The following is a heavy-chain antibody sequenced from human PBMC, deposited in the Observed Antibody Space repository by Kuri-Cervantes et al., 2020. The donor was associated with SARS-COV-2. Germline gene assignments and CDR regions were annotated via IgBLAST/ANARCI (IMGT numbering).Heavy chain of an antibody. Sequence: SVKVSCKASGGTFSSYAISWVRQAPGQGLEWMGGIIPIFGTANYAQKLQGRVTMTTDTSTSTAYMELRSLRSDDTAVYYCARDLELQLEPTLDYWGQGTLVTVSS. CDR3: ARDLELQLEPTLDY. J-gene: IGHJ4*02. D-gene: IGHD1-1*01. V-gene: IGHV1-69*05. CDR2: IIPIFGTA. CDR1: GGTFSSYA.